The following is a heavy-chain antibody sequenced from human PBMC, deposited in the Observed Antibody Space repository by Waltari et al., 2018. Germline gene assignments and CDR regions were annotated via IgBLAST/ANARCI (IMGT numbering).Heavy chain of an antibody. CDR3: ARGNWVYFFDY. V-gene: IGHV1-2*06. J-gene: IGHJ4*02. D-gene: IGHD7-27*01. CDR2: IIPNSGGT. Sequence: QVQLVQSGAEVRKPGASVKVSCETSGYTFSGYYIHWVRQAPGQGPEWMGRIIPNSGGTSYAQKFQGRVTMTRDTSITTAYMELRSLTSDDTAVYYCARGNWVYFFDYWGQGTLVTVSS. CDR1: GYTFSGYY.